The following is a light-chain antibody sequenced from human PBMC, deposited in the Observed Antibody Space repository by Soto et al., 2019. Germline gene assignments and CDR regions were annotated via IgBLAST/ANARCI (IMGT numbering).Light chain of an antibody. J-gene: IGKJ5*01. CDR3: QQLYTLPFT. Sequence: DIKMTQSPSTLSGSVGDRVTITCRASQTISSWLAWYQQKPGKAPKLLIYEASTLQSGVPSRFSGSGSGTEFTLTISGLLPEDFAAYHCQQLYTLPFTFGQGTRLEI. V-gene: IGKV1-5*01. CDR1: QTISSW. CDR2: EAS.